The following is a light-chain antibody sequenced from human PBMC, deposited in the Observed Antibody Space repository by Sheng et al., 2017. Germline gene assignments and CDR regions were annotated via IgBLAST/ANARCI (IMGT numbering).Light chain of an antibody. CDR1: EDISTF. J-gene: IGKJ2*01. CDR2: EAS. V-gene: IGKV1-33*01. CDR3: QQFDNLPPYT. Sequence: DIQMTQSPSSLSASVGDRITITCQASEDISTFLNWYQQKPGKAPKLLIYEASNLETGVPSRFSGSGSGTDFTFTISSLQPEDIATYYCQQFDNLPPYTFGQGTKLEI.